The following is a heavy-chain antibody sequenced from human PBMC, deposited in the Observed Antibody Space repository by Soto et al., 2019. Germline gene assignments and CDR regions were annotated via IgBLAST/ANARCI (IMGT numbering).Heavy chain of an antibody. CDR1: GFTFSDYY. J-gene: IGHJ3*02. Sequence: QVQLVESGGGLVKPGGSLRLSCAASGFTFSDYYMSWLRQAPGKGLEWVSYISSSGSTIYYADSVKGRFTISRDNAKNSLYLQMNSLRAEDTAVYYCAREIPRLDIVVVPAASPDAFDIWGQGTMVTVSS. CDR3: AREIPRLDIVVVPAASPDAFDI. V-gene: IGHV3-11*01. CDR2: ISSSGSTI. D-gene: IGHD2-2*03.